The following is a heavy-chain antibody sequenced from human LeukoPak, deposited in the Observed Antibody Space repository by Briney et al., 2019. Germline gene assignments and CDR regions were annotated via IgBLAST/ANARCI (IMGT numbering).Heavy chain of an antibody. CDR3: ARIAVAGRVNYYYYYMDV. Sequence: GESLKISCKTSGYRFTNDWIGWVRQMPGKGLEWMGIIYPGDSDTRYSPSFQGHVTISADKSISTAYLQWSSLKASDTAMYYCARIAVAGRVNYYYYYMDVWGKGTTVTISS. J-gene: IGHJ6*03. D-gene: IGHD6-19*01. V-gene: IGHV5-51*01. CDR1: GYRFTNDW. CDR2: IYPGDSDT.